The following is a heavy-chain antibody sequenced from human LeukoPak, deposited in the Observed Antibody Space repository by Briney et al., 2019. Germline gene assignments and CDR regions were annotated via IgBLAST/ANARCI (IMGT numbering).Heavy chain of an antibody. CDR1: GFPFSGDW. J-gene: IGHJ4*02. Sequence: PGGSLRLSCAASGFPFSGDWMTWVRQTPGKGLEWVSAISGGGDITYYADSVTGRFTISRDNSKDTLFLQMHSLRPGDTAVYYCVREDTPATANYWGQGTLVTISS. D-gene: IGHD2-21*02. CDR3: VREDTPATANY. CDR2: ISGGGDIT. V-gene: IGHV3-23*01.